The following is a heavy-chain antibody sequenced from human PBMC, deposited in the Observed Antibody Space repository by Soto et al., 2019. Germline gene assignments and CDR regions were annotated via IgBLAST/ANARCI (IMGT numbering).Heavy chain of an antibody. D-gene: IGHD2-21*02. J-gene: IGHJ4*02. CDR2: IKSKTDGGTT. CDR3: TTDLDCGGDCFLFDY. V-gene: IGHV3-15*07. CDR1: GFTFSNAW. Sequence: EVQLVESGGGLVKPGGSLRLSCAASGFTFSNAWMNWVRQAPGKGLEWVGRIKSKTDGGTTDYAAPVKGRFTISRDDSKNTLYLQMNSLKTEDTAVYYCTTDLDCGGDCFLFDYWGQGTLVTVSS.